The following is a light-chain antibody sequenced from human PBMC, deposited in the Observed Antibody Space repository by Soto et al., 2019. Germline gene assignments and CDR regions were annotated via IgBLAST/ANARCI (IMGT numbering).Light chain of an antibody. V-gene: IGKV3-15*01. Sequence: EIVMTQSPVTLSVSPGERATLSCRASQSVGSNLAWYQQKPGQAPRLLIYGASSRATGIPARFSASGSGTEFTLTISGLQSEDGVLYSCQHHNHWPLLWTLCQGTRLDIK. J-gene: IGKJ1*01. CDR3: QHHNHWPLLWT. CDR2: GAS. CDR1: QSVGSN.